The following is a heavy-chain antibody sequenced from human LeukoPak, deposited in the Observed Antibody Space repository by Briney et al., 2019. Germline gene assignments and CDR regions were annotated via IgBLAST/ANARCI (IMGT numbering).Heavy chain of an antibody. J-gene: IGHJ4*02. V-gene: IGHV3-74*01. Sequence: GGSLRLSGAASGFTFSSYWMHWVRQAPGKGLVWVSRINSDGGSTSYADSVKGRFTISRDNAKNTLYLQMNSLRAEDTAVYYCARAYYYDSSGYYHFDYWGQGTLVTVSS. CDR3: ARAYYYDSSGYYHFDY. CDR1: GFTFSSYW. D-gene: IGHD3-22*01. CDR2: INSDGGST.